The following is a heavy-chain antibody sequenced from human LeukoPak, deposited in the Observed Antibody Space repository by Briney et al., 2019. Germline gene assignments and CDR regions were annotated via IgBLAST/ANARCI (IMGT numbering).Heavy chain of an antibody. J-gene: IGHJ4*02. CDR1: GYTFTVYY. CDR3: ARDRGPRGWYYFDY. V-gene: IGHV1-2*02. D-gene: IGHD6-19*01. Sequence: GASVNVSCKASGYTFTVYYMHWVRQAPGQGLEWMGWINPNSGGTDYAQKFKGRVTMTRDTSISTAYMELSRLRSDDTAVYYCARDRGPRGWYYFDYWGQGTLVTVSS. CDR2: INPNSGGT.